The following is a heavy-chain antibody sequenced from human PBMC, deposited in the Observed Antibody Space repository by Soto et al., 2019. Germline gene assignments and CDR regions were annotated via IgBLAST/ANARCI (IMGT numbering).Heavy chain of an antibody. J-gene: IGHJ4*02. CDR1: GFTFSSYA. CDR2: ISYDGSNK. Sequence: GGSLRLSCAASGFTFSSYAMHWVRQAPGKGLEWVAVISYDGSNKYYADSVKGRFTISRDNSKNTLYLQMNSLRAEDTAVYYCAREYRPFTSGGSCSANYWGQGTLVTVSS. V-gene: IGHV3-30-3*01. CDR3: AREYRPFTSGGSCSANY. D-gene: IGHD2-15*01.